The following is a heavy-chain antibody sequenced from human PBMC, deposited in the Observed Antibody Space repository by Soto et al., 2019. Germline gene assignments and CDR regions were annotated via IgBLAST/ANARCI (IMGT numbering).Heavy chain of an antibody. D-gene: IGHD3-22*01. V-gene: IGHV3-21*01. CDR1: GFTFSSFF. CDR2: IDTSGGVT. Sequence: GGSLRLSCTASGFTFSSFFMNWVRQAPGEGPEWVSGIDTSGGVTKYADSVKGRFTISRDNAKNSLYLQMNSLRAEDTAVYYCARFYYDSSGYLPSPYYYYYGMDVWGQGTTVTVSS. J-gene: IGHJ6*02. CDR3: ARFYYDSSGYLPSPYYYYYGMDV.